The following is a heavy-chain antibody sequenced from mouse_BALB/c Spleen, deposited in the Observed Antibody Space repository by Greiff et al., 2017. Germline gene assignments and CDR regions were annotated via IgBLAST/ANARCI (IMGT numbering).Heavy chain of an antibody. J-gene: IGHJ2*01. V-gene: IGHV1-14*01. D-gene: IGHD2-4*01. CDR2: INPYNDGT. CDR1: GYTFTSYV. Sequence: VQLKESGPELVKPGASVKMSCKASGYTFTSYVMHWVKQKPGQGLEWIGYINPYNDGTKYNEKFKGKATLTSDKSSSTAYMELSSLTSEDSAVYYCARSTMIMYFDYWGQGTTLTVSS. CDR3: ARSTMIMYFDY.